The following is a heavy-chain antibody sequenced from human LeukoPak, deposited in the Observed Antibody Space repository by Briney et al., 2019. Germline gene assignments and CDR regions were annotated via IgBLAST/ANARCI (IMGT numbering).Heavy chain of an antibody. CDR3: ARWHSHGRYFDY. D-gene: IGHD5-18*01. CDR2: IYYIGIT. Sequence: SETLSLTCTVSGGSVSSYYWSWIRQPPGKGLEYIGYIYYIGITNYNPSLKSRVTISADTSKNQLSLKLTSATAADTAVYYCARWHSHGRYFDYWGQGALVTVSS. V-gene: IGHV4-59*02. CDR1: GGSVSSYY. J-gene: IGHJ4*02.